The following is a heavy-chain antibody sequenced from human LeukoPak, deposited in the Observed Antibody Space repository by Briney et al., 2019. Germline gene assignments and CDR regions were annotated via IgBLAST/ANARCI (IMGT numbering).Heavy chain of an antibody. V-gene: IGHV4-38-2*02. CDR1: GYSISSGYY. CDR3: ARDAKYYFGSRTYFFFEY. Sequence: SETLSLTCTVSGYSISSGYYWGWIRQPPGKGLEWIGSIYHSESTNYNPSLKSRVTMSIDTSKNQFSLKLSSVTAADTAIYYCARDAKYYFGSRTYFFFEYWGQGTLLTVSS. J-gene: IGHJ4*02. CDR2: IYHSEST. D-gene: IGHD3-10*01.